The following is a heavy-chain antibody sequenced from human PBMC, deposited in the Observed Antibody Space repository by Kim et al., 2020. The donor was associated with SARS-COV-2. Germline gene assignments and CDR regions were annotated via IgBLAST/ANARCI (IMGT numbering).Heavy chain of an antibody. D-gene: IGHD3-3*01. CDR2: IIPILGIA. J-gene: IGHJ5*02. Sequence: SVKVSCKASGGTFSSYAISWVRQAPGQGLEWMGRIIPILGIANYAQKFQGRVTITADKSTSTAYMELSSLRSEDTAVYYCARDSYYDFWSGLNWFDPWGQGTLVTVSS. CDR3: ARDSYYDFWSGLNWFDP. CDR1: GGTFSSYA. V-gene: IGHV1-69*04.